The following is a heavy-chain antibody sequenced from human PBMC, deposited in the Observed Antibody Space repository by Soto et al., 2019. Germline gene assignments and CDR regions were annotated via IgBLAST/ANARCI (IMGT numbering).Heavy chain of an antibody. D-gene: IGHD6-13*01. J-gene: IGHJ4*02. V-gene: IGHV1-18*01. CDR3: ARVAAVMAAAGPVY. CDR2: ISAYKGATET. CDR1: GYTFSTYG. Sequence: QGQLVQSGAEVKKPGASVKVSCKASGYTFSTYGISWLRQAPGQGLEWVGWISAYKGATETNYAQQFQGRVTMTTDPPTSVAYMQLRNLRSDDTAVYYGARVAAVMAAAGPVYWGQGVLVTAYS.